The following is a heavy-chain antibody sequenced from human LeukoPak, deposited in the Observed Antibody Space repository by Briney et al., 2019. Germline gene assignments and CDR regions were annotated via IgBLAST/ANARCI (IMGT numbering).Heavy chain of an antibody. D-gene: IGHD5-18*01. CDR2: ISSNGGST. V-gene: IGHV3-64*01. CDR1: GFTFSSYA. Sequence: GGSLRLSCAASGFTFSSYAMHWVRQAPGKGLEYVSAISSNGGSTYYANSVKGRFTISRDNSKNTLYLQMGSLRAEDMAVYYCARDLGGYSQMSYYFDYWGQGTLVTVSS. CDR3: ARDLGGYSQMSYYFDY. J-gene: IGHJ4*02.